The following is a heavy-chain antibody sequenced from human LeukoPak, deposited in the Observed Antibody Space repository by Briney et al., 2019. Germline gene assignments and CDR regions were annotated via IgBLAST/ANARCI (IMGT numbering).Heavy chain of an antibody. J-gene: IGHJ4*02. D-gene: IGHD6-19*01. CDR2: ITNNGGNT. Sequence: GGSLRLSCSASGFTFSSYTIHWVRQAPGKGLEFVSAITNNGGNTYYADSVKGRFTISRDNSKNTLYLQMNSLRAEDTAVYYCARSLLSSSGCPDYWGQGTLVTVSS. CDR3: ARSLLSSSGCPDY. CDR1: GFTFSSYT. V-gene: IGHV3-64*04.